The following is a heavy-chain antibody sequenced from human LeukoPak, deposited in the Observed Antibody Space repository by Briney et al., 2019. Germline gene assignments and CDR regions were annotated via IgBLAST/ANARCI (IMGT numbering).Heavy chain of an antibody. CDR3: ARAQTSSGWYGMKSDFDY. J-gene: IGHJ4*02. Sequence: PGWSLTLTYAASGFTLSSYAISWVRQAPGKGLEWVSVICGSGGSTYYAASVKGRLTISRDNSKNTLYMQMNSLRAEDTAVYYCARAQTSSGWYGMKSDFDYWGQGTLVTVSS. V-gene: IGHV3-23*01. CDR2: ICGSGGST. D-gene: IGHD6-19*01. CDR1: GFTLSSYA.